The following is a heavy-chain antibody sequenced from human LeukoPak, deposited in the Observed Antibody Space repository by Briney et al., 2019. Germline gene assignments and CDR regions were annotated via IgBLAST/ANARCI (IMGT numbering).Heavy chain of an antibody. D-gene: IGHD2-15*01. Sequence: GGSLRLSCAASGFTFSRYWMHWLRQGPGKGLVWVSRINSDGSSTSYADSVKGRFTISRDNAKNTLYLQMNSLRAEDTAVYYCAREYSTGFDPWGQGTLVTVSS. J-gene: IGHJ5*02. CDR3: AREYSTGFDP. V-gene: IGHV3-74*01. CDR1: GFTFSRYW. CDR2: INSDGSST.